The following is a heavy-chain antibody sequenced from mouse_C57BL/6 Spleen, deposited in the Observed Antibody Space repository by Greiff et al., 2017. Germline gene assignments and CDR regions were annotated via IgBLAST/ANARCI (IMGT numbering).Heavy chain of an antibody. D-gene: IGHD4-1*01. J-gene: IGHJ3*01. Sequence: QVQLQQSGTELVKPGASVKLSCKASGYTFTSYWMPWVKQRPGQGLEWIGNINPSNGGTTYHEKFKSKATLTVDKSSSTAYMQRSSRTSEDSAVYYCARRCNWDPYWFADWGQGDLVTGAA. CDR1: GYTFTSYW. V-gene: IGHV1-53*01. CDR3: ARRCNWDPYWFAD. CDR2: INPSNGGT.